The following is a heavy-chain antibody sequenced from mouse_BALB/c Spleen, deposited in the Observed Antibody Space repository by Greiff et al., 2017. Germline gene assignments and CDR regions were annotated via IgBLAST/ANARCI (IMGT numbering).Heavy chain of an antibody. CDR1: GYSFTGYF. CDR2: INPYNGDT. CDR3: GRGGGHGYDYAMDY. Sequence: VHVKQSGPELVKPGASVKISCKASGYSFTGYFMNWVKQSHGKSLEWIGRINPYNGDTFYNQKFKGKATLTVDKSSSTAHMELLSLTSEDSAVYYCGRGGGHGYDYAMDYWGQGTSVTVSS. V-gene: IGHV1-37*01. D-gene: IGHD1-2*01. J-gene: IGHJ4*01.